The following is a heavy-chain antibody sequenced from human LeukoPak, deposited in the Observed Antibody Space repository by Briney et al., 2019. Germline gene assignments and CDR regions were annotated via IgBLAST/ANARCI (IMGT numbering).Heavy chain of an antibody. Sequence: GGSLRLSCAASGFTFSSYWMSWVRQAPGKGLEWVANIKQDGSEKYYVDSVKGRFTISRDNAKNSLYLQMNSLRAEDTAVYYCARDPELRFLEEGAFDLWGQGTMVTVSS. V-gene: IGHV3-7*01. D-gene: IGHD3-3*01. CDR1: GFTFSSYW. J-gene: IGHJ3*01. CDR2: IKQDGSEK. CDR3: ARDPELRFLEEGAFDL.